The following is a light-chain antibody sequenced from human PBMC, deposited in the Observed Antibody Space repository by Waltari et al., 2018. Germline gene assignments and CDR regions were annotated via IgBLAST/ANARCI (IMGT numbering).Light chain of an antibody. V-gene: IGKV3-20*01. CDR3: QQYGSSPT. CDR2: GAS. Sequence: EIVLTQSPGTLSLSPGERATLSCRASHSFINYFLAWYQQTPGQAPRLLIYGASSRATGVPDRFTGSGSGTDFTLTISRLEPEDFAIYYCQQYGSSPTFGQGTKVEIK. CDR1: HSFINYF. J-gene: IGKJ1*01.